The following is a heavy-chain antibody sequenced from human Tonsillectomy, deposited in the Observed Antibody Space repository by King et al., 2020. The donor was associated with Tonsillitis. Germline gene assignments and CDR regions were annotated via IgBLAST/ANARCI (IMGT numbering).Heavy chain of an antibody. V-gene: IGHV3-21*01. Sequence: VQLVESGGGLVKPGGSLRLSCAASGFTFSTYTMNWVRQAPGKGLEWVSSISGSSSYIYYADSVKGRFTISRDNAKNSLYLQMNSLRAEDTAVYYCARDRSYGGGNHDAFDSWSQGTMVTVSS. CDR1: GFTFSTYT. D-gene: IGHD4-23*01. CDR2: ISGSSSYI. J-gene: IGHJ3*02. CDR3: ARDRSYGGGNHDAFDS.